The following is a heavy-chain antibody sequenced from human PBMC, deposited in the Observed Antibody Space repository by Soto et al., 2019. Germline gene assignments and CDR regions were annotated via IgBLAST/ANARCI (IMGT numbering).Heavy chain of an antibody. V-gene: IGHV4-34*01. J-gene: IGHJ4*02. Sequence: ALEILSLTCAVYGGSFIGYYWSWIRQPPGKGLEWIGEINHSGSTNYNPSLKSRVTISVDTSKNQFSLRLSSVTAADTAVYYCARRCYDILTGYYLYYFDYWGQGTLVTVSS. CDR3: ARRCYDILTGYYLYYFDY. CDR1: GGSFIGYY. D-gene: IGHD3-9*01. CDR2: INHSGST.